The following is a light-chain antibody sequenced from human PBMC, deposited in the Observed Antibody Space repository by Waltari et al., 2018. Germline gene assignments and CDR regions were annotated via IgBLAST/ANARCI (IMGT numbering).Light chain of an antibody. CDR1: SSDVGGHNS. Sequence: QSALTQHASASGSPGQSITISCTGTSSDVGGHNSVSWYQHHPGKAPKLMIYEVNNRPSGVSTRFACSTSGNTASLTISDLQAEDEADYHCSSYTSSSTVVFGGGTKLTVL. V-gene: IGLV2-14*01. CDR2: EVN. CDR3: SSYTSSSTVV. J-gene: IGLJ2*01.